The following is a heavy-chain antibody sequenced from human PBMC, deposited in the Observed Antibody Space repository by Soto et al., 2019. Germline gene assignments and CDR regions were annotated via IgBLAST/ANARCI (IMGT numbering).Heavy chain of an antibody. V-gene: IGHV3-30*18. J-gene: IGHJ6*01. CDR1: GLTFSSYG. CDR2: ISNDGQSE. Sequence: QMQLVESGGGVVQAGTSLRLSCVASGLTFSSYGFHWVRQRPGKGLEWVAVISNDGQSEYDRASVKGRFSVCREWHGNTVYLQMKGLGAEATGVYDCGKGGRWGGRHFYYGMDVGGQGTTVTVSS. CDR3: GKGGRWGGRHFYYGMDV. D-gene: IGHD1-26*01.